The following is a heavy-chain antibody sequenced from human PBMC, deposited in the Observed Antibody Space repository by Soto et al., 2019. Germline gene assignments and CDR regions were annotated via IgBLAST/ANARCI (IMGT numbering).Heavy chain of an antibody. CDR1: GESINSGSNF. CDR3: ARSGGLPANFAD. Sequence: PSETLSLPCTVSGESINSGSNFWTWIRQHPGKGLEWIGYIYYSGSTLFNPSVTTRVAISVDTSKNQFSLKMNSVTAADTAMYYCARSGGLPANFADCGPGTLVT. D-gene: IGHD2-8*02. V-gene: IGHV4-31*03. J-gene: IGHJ4*02. CDR2: IYYSGST.